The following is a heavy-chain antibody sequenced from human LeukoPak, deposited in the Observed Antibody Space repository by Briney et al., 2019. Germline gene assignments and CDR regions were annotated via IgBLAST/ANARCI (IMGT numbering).Heavy chain of an antibody. CDR1: GFTFSSYS. CDR2: ISSRSSYI. CDR3: ARVVDYDSSGYPRINDAFDI. Sequence: GGSLRLSCAASGFTFSSYSMNWVRQAPGKGLEWVSSISSRSSYIYYADSVKGRFTISRDNAKNSLYLQMNSLRAEDTAVYYCARVVDYDSSGYPRINDAFDIWGQGTMVTVSS. V-gene: IGHV3-21*01. J-gene: IGHJ3*02. D-gene: IGHD3-22*01.